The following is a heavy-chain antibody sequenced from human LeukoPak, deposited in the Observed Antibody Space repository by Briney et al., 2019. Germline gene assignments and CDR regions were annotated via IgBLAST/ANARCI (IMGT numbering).Heavy chain of an antibody. J-gene: IGHJ4*02. CDR1: GFTFSKYG. CDR2: TSYDGNNK. D-gene: IGHD5-24*01. Sequence: GGSLRLSCAASGFTFSKYGMHWVRQAPGKGLEWLAITSYDGNNKYYADSVKGRCTISRDNSKNTLYLQMNSLRAEDTAVYYCAKGSLRDGYNYGGYFDYWGQGTLVTVSS. CDR3: AKGSLRDGYNYGGYFDY. V-gene: IGHV3-30*18.